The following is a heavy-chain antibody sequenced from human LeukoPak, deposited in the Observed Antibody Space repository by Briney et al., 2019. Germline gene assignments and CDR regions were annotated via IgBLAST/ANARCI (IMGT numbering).Heavy chain of an antibody. Sequence: PGGSLRLSCAASGFTFSSYGMHWVRQAPGKGLEWVVVISYDGSNKYYADSVKGRFTISRDNSKNTLYLQMNSLRAEDTAVYYCAKGDFDYWGQGTLVTVSS. CDR3: AKGDFDY. D-gene: IGHD2-21*01. CDR1: GFTFSSYG. V-gene: IGHV3-30*18. CDR2: ISYDGSNK. J-gene: IGHJ4*02.